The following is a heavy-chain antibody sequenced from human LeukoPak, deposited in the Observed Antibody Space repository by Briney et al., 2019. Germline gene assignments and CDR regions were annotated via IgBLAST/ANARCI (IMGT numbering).Heavy chain of an antibody. CDR1: GFTFSSYA. D-gene: IGHD2-21*02. J-gene: IGHJ3*02. Sequence: PGGSLRLSCAASGFTFSSYAMSWVRQAPGKGLGWDSAISGTGGSTYYADSVKGRFTISRDNSKNTLCLQMNSLRAEDTAVYYCAKGGVTVLDACDMWGQGTMVTVSS. CDR3: AKGGVTVLDACDM. CDR2: ISGTGGST. V-gene: IGHV3-23*01.